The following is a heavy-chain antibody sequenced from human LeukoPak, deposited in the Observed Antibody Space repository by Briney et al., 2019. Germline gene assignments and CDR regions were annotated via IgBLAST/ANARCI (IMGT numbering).Heavy chain of an antibody. CDR3: ARVYSYDTTGYYY. Sequence: GGSLRLSCAASGFTFSSYWMHWVRQAPGKGLVWVSRVNSDGSSTSYADSVKGRFTIYRDNARNTMYLQMNSLRAEDTAVYYCARVYSYDTTGYYYWGQGTLVTVSS. V-gene: IGHV3-74*01. J-gene: IGHJ4*02. D-gene: IGHD3-22*01. CDR1: GFTFSSYW. CDR2: VNSDGSST.